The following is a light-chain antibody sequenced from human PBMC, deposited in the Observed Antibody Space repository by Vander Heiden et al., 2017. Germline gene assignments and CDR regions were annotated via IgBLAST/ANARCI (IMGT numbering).Light chain of an antibody. V-gene: IGKV1-5*01. CDR1: QSIHYY. CDR2: NAS. J-gene: IGKJ1*01. Sequence: DIQMTQSPSTLSASVGDRVTVTCRASQSIHYYLAWFQQKPGKAPNLLISNASNLESGVPSRFSGSGSGTEFTLTSTRLQPDDFATYFCQQYHSPWTFGQGTKLE. CDR3: QQYHSPWT.